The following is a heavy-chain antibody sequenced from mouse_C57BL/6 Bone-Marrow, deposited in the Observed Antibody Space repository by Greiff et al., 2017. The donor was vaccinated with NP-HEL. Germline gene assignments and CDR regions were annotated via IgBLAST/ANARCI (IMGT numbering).Heavy chain of an antibody. V-gene: IGHV1-59*01. CDR3: ARAPYYGSSYYWYFDV. J-gene: IGHJ1*03. CDR1: GYTFTSYW. CDR2: IDPSDSYT. D-gene: IGHD1-1*01. Sequence: QVQLQQPGAELVRPGTSVKLSCKASGYTFTSYWMHWVKQRPGQGLEWIGVIDPSDSYTNYNQKFKGKATLTVDTSSSTAYMQLSSLTSEDSAVYYCARAPYYGSSYYWYFDVWGTGTTVTVSS.